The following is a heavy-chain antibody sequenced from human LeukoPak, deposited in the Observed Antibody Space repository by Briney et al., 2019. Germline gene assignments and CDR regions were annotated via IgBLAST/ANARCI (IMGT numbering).Heavy chain of an antibody. CDR2: IWYDGSNK. CDR3: ASLRIAAAGHFDY. Sequence: PGGSLRLSCAASGFTFSSYGMHWVRQAPGKGLEWVAVIWYDGSNKYYADSVKGRFTISRDNSKNTLYLQMNSLRAEDTAVYYCASLRIAAAGHFDYWGQGTLVTVSS. CDR1: GFTFSSYG. V-gene: IGHV3-33*01. J-gene: IGHJ4*02. D-gene: IGHD6-13*01.